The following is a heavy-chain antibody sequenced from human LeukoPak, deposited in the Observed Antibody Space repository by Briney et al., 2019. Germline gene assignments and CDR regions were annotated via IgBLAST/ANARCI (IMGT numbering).Heavy chain of an antibody. CDR2: ISSSSSYI. V-gene: IGHV3-21*01. D-gene: IGHD2-15*01. CDR3: ARPSRGGRRWFDP. Sequence: GGSLRLSCAASGFTCSSYSMNWVRQAPGKGLEWVSSISSSSSYIYYADSVKGRFTISRDNAKNSLYLQMNSLRAEDTAVYYCARPSRGGRRWFDPWGQGTLVTVSS. J-gene: IGHJ5*02. CDR1: GFTCSSYS.